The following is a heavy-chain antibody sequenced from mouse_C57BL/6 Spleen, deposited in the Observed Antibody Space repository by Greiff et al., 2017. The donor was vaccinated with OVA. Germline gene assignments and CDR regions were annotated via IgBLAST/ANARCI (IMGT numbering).Heavy chain of an antibody. Sequence: VQLQESGPELVKPGASVKISCKASGYAFSSSWMNWVKQRPGKGLEWIGRIYPGDGDTNYNGKFKGKATLTADKSSSTAYMQLSSLTSEDSAVYFCARRITTVVDGYFDVWGTGTTVTVSS. CDR1: GYAFSSSW. D-gene: IGHD1-1*01. J-gene: IGHJ1*03. V-gene: IGHV1-82*01. CDR3: ARRITTVVDGYFDV. CDR2: IYPGDGDT.